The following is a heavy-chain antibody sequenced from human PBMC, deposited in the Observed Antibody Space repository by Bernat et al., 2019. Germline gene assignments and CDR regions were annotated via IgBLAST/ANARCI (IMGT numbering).Heavy chain of an antibody. J-gene: IGHJ4*02. D-gene: IGHD2-21*02. CDR3: AKDKARATAIEFDY. V-gene: IGHV3-43*02. Sequence: EVQLVVSGGGVVQPGGSLRLSCAASGFTFDDYAMHWVRQAPEKVLEWVSLISGDGCSTYYADSVKGRFTISRDNSKNSLYLQMNSMRTEDTALYDCAKDKARATAIEFDYWGQGTLVTVSS. CDR2: ISGDGCST. CDR1: GFTFDDYA.